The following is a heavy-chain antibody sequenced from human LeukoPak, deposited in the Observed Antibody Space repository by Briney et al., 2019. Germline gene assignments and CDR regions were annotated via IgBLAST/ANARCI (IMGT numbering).Heavy chain of an antibody. V-gene: IGHV1-69*13. Sequence: SVKVSCKASGGAFTRAAVSWVRQAPGQGLEWMGGVIPHSGTADYAQKFRGRLTLTSDASTSTAYMELNSLTSEDTAVYDCATPRMNYYGSGSHYSSCYLDVWGSGTAVTVCS. CDR3: ATPRMNYYGSGSHYSSCYLDV. J-gene: IGHJ6*03. D-gene: IGHD3-10*01. CDR1: GGAFTRAA. CDR2: VIPHSGTA.